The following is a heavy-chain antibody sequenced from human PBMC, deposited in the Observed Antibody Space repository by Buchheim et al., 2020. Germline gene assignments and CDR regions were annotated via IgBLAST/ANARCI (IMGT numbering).Heavy chain of an antibody. CDR1: GGSISSGGYS. V-gene: IGHV4-30-4*07. CDR2: IYYSGST. D-gene: IGHD4-17*01. CDR3: ARDGNDYGDYDGWCDI. Sequence: QVQLQESGPGLVKPSQTLSLTCAVSGGSISSGGYSWSWIRQPPGKGLEWIGYIYYSGSTYYNPSLKSRVTISVDTSKNQFSLKLSSVTAADTAVYYCARDGNDYGDYDGWCDIWGQGT. J-gene: IGHJ3*02.